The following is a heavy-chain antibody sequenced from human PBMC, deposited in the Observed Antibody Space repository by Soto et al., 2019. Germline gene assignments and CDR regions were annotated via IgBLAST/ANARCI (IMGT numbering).Heavy chain of an antibody. D-gene: IGHD5-12*01. CDR1: GFTFSSYS. J-gene: IGHJ6*03. CDR2: ISSSSSYI. V-gene: IGHV3-21*01. Sequence: PGGSLRLSCAASGFTFSSYSMNWVRQAPGKGLEWVSSISSSSSYIYYADSVKGRFTISRDNAKNSLYLQMNSLRAEDTAVYYCARGLWLRFYYMDVWGKGTTVTVSS. CDR3: ARGLWLRFYYMDV.